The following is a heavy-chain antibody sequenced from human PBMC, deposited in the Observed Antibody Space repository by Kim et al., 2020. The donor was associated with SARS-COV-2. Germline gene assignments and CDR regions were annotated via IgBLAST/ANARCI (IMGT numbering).Heavy chain of an antibody. D-gene: IGHD1-26*01. CDR3: ARRGYYLDDAFDI. CDR2: IYNIGST. CDR1: GDSIINYY. Sequence: SETLSLTCTVSGDSIINYYWSWIRQPPGKGLEWIGYIYNIGSTNYNPSLKSRVSISVDTSKNQFSLKLTSVTAADTAVYYCARRGYYLDDAFDIWGQGTMVTVSS. J-gene: IGHJ3*02. V-gene: IGHV4-59*08.